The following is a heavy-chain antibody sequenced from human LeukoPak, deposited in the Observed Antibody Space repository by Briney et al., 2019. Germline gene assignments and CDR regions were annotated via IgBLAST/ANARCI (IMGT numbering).Heavy chain of an antibody. Sequence: SETLSLTCAVYGGSFSGYYWSWIRQPPGKGLEWIGSIYYSGSTYYNPSLKSRVTISVDTSKNQFSLKLSSVTAADTAVYYCARPQYYYDSSGYSPFDAFDIWGQGTMVTVSS. CDR1: GGSFSGYY. CDR3: ARPQYYYDSSGYSPFDAFDI. J-gene: IGHJ3*02. D-gene: IGHD3-22*01. V-gene: IGHV4-34*01. CDR2: IYYSGST.